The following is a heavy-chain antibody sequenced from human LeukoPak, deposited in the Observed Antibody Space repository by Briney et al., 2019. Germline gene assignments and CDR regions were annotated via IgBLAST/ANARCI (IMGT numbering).Heavy chain of an antibody. D-gene: IGHD4-23*01. CDR3: ARVHYGNGEFDY. V-gene: IGHV3-74*01. CDR1: GFTFSSYW. J-gene: IGHJ4*02. CDR2: INSDGRST. Sequence: GGSLRLSCAASGFTFSSYWMHWVRQPPGKGLAWVSRINSDGRSTNYADSVKGRFTISRDNAKHTMYLQMNSLTAEDTAVYYCARVHYGNGEFDYWGQGTLVTVSS.